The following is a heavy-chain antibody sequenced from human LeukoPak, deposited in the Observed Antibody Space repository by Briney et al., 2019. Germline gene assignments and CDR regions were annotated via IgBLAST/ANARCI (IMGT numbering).Heavy chain of an antibody. Sequence: GGSLRLSCAASGFDLSDYAMNWVRQAPGTGLDWLSYISDSANTIFYADSVKGRFTVYRDNAKNSLFLQLNSLRAEDTAVYYCAREDRSSYDFDYWGQGTLVTVSS. CDR1: GFDLSDYA. D-gene: IGHD6-6*01. J-gene: IGHJ4*02. V-gene: IGHV3-48*04. CDR2: ISDSANTI. CDR3: AREDRSSYDFDY.